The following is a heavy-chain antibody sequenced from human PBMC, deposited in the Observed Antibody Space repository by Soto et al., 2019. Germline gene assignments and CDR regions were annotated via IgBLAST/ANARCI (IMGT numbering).Heavy chain of an antibody. J-gene: IGHJ4*02. CDR1: GGSISSGGYS. V-gene: IGHV4-30-2*01. CDR3: ARAWTTVTTLDY. Sequence: QLQLQESGSGLVKPSQTLSLTCAVSGGSISSGGYSWSWIRQPPGKGLEWIGYIYHSGSTYYNPSVKSRITISVGSSKNQCSLKLSSVTAADTAVYYFARAWTTVTTLDYWGQGTLVTVSS. CDR2: IYHSGST. D-gene: IGHD4-17*01.